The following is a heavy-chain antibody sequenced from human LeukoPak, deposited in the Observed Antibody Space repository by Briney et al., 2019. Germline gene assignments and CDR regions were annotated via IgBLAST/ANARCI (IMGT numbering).Heavy chain of an antibody. V-gene: IGHV1-46*01. Sequence: ASVKVSCKASGYTFTNYEINWVRQAPGQGLEWMGIINPSGGSTSYAQKFQGRVTMTRDTSTSTVYMELSSLRSEDTAVYYCAREGGWVTTVTTLDYWGQGTLVTVSS. CDR1: GYTFTNYE. D-gene: IGHD4-17*01. J-gene: IGHJ4*02. CDR3: AREGGWVTTVTTLDY. CDR2: INPSGGST.